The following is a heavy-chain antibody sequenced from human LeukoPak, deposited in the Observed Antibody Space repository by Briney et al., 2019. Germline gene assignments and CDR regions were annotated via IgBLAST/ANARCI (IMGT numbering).Heavy chain of an antibody. D-gene: IGHD1-1*01. Sequence: PGGSLRLSCAASGFTFSSYWMSWVRQAPGKGLEWVATINQDGSEKFYVDSVKGRFTISRDNANNSLYLHLHSLRADDTSVYYCARTGEGWYFDLWGRGTLVTVSS. CDR3: ARTGEGWYFDL. CDR2: INQDGSEK. J-gene: IGHJ2*01. V-gene: IGHV3-7*01. CDR1: GFTFSSYW.